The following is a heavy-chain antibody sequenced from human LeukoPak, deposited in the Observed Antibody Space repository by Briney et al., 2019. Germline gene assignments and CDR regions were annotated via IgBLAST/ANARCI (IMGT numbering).Heavy chain of an antibody. Sequence: GGSLRLSCAASGFTFSSYAMNWVRQAPGKGLEWVSSISSSSSYIYYADSVKGRFTISRDNAKNSLYLQMNSLRAEDTAVYYCAREEDTAMVRYYYYGMDVWGQGTTVTVSS. J-gene: IGHJ6*02. CDR1: GFTFSSYA. V-gene: IGHV3-21*01. CDR3: AREEDTAMVRYYYYGMDV. CDR2: ISSSSSYI. D-gene: IGHD5-18*01.